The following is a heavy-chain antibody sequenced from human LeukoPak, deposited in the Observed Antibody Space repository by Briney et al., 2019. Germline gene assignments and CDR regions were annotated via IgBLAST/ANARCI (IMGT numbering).Heavy chain of an antibody. CDR1: GYTLTELS. Sequence: ASVKVSCKVSGYTLTELSMHWVRQAPGKGLEWMGDFDPEDGETIYAQKFQGRVTMTEDTSTDTAYMELSSLRSEDTAVYYCATDPYSGSYLVDAFDIWGQGIMVTVSS. CDR3: ATDPYSGSYLVDAFDI. V-gene: IGHV1-24*01. CDR2: FDPEDGET. D-gene: IGHD1-26*01. J-gene: IGHJ3*02.